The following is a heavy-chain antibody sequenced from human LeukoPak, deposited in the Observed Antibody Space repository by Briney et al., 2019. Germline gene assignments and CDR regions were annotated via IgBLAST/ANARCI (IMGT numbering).Heavy chain of an antibody. J-gene: IGHJ4*02. CDR3: ARGHSSSWFYFDN. V-gene: IGHV4-59*01. CDR2: ITYSGGP. D-gene: IGHD6-13*01. Sequence: SETLSLTCTVSSGSIGGCYWSWLRQPPGKGLEWIGYITYSGGPDYNPSLKSRVTISIDTSSNQFSLRLRSVTAADTAVYYCARGHSSSWFYFDNWGQGSLVTVSS. CDR1: SGSIGGCY.